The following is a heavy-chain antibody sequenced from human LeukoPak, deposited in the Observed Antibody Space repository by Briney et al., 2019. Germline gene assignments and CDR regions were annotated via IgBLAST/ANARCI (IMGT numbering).Heavy chain of an antibody. CDR3: ARKTTVTIRAFDI. Sequence: GGSLRLSCAASGFTFSSYSMNWVRQAPGKGLEWVSSISSSSSYIYYADSVKGRFTISRDNAKNSLYLQMNSLRAEDTAVYYCARKTTVTIRAFDIWAKGQWSPSLQ. V-gene: IGHV3-21*01. J-gene: IGHJ3*02. CDR1: GFTFSSYS. D-gene: IGHD4-11*01. CDR2: ISSSSSYI.